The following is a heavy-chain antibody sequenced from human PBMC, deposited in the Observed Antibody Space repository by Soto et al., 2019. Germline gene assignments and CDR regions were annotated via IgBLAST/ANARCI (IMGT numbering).Heavy chain of an antibody. CDR3: TGLWFGEIYNY. J-gene: IGHJ4*01. CDR2: IKNKNDGGTT. CDR1: GFSFKNAW. Sequence: EVELVESGGGLVKPGGSLTLSCAASGFSFKNAWMNWVRQAPGKGLEWVGRIKNKNDGGTTDYAAFVEGRFTISRDASENTLYLHMNGLKTEDTGVYFCTGLWFGEIYNYWGQGSLVTVSS. V-gene: IGHV3-15*07. D-gene: IGHD3-10*01.